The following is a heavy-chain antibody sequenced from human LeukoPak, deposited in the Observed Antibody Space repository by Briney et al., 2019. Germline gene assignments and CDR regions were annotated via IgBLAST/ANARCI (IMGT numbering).Heavy chain of an antibody. CDR1: GGSISSGGYS. CDR2: IYYSGST. V-gene: IGHV4-30-4*07. D-gene: IGHD2-15*01. Sequence: SQTLSLTCAVSGGSISSGGYSWSWIRQPPGKGLEWIGYIYYSGSTYYNPSLKSRVSISVDTSKNQLSLRLNSVTAADTAVYYCVRDGVVVAVHFDYWGQGALVTVSS. J-gene: IGHJ4*02. CDR3: VRDGVVVAVHFDY.